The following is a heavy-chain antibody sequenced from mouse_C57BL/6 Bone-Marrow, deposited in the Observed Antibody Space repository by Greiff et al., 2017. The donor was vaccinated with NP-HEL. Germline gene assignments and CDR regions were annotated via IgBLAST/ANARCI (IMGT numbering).Heavy chain of an antibody. CDR1: GFSLSTFGMG. CDR3: ARISLIYYDGSS. D-gene: IGHD1-1*01. CDR2: IWWDDDK. V-gene: IGHV8-8*01. J-gene: IGHJ3*01. Sequence: QVTLKVSGPGILQPSQSLSLTCSFSGFSLSTFGMGVGWIRQPSGKGLEWLVHIWWDDDKYYNPALKSRLTISKDTSKNQVFLKIANVDTADTATYYCARISLIYYDGSSWGQGTLVTVSA.